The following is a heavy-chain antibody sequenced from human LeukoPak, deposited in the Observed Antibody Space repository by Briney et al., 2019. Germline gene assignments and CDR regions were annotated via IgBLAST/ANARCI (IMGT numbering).Heavy chain of an antibody. J-gene: IGHJ5*02. CDR2: TSWDGYNK. CDR3: AKGNYGDSPFDL. Sequence: GGSLRLSCAASGFTFSRSGMDWVRQAPGKGLEWVADTSWDGYNKKYADSVKGRFTISSDHSNNTLYLQMNSLTGEDTAVYFCAKGNYGDSPFDLWGRGPLVIVSS. D-gene: IGHD2-21*02. CDR1: GFTFSRSG. V-gene: IGHV3-30*18.